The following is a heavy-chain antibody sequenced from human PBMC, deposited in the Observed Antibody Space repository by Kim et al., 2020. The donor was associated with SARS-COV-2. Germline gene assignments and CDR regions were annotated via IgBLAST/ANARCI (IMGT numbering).Heavy chain of an antibody. D-gene: IGHD3-22*01. CDR1: GFTFSSYS. J-gene: IGHJ4*02. CDR2: IRSSSSTI. V-gene: IGHV3-48*01. Sequence: GGSLRLSCAASGFTFSSYSMNWVRQAPGKGLEWVAYIRSSSSTIYYADSVKGRFTISRDNSKNSLYLQMNSLRAEDTAVYYCARDAAYYGSSGASFDYWGQGTLVTVSS. CDR3: ARDAAYYGSSGASFDY.